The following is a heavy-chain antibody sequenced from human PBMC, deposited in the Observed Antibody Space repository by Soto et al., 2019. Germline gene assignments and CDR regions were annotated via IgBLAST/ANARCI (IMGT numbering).Heavy chain of an antibody. CDR1: GGSISSGGYS. D-gene: IGHD2-2*01. CDR2: IYHSGST. V-gene: IGHV4-30-2*01. J-gene: IGHJ5*02. CDR3: ARDAGYCSSTSCSYNWFDP. Sequence: SETLSLTCAVSGGSISSGGYSWSWIRQPPGKGLEWIGYIYHSGSTYYNPSLKSRVTISVDRSKNQFSLKLSSVTAADTAVYYCARDAGYCSSTSCSYNWFDPWGQGTLVTVPQ.